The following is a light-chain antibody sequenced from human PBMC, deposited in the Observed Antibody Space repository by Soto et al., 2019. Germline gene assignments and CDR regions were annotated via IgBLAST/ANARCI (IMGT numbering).Light chain of an antibody. V-gene: IGKV3-15*01. J-gene: IGKJ1*01. CDR3: QQYNNWPWT. CDR2: GAS. CDR1: QSVSSI. Sequence: EIVMTQSPAALSLSPGERVTLSCRASQSVSSILAWYQQKPGQAPRLLIYGASTRATGIPARFSGSGSGTEFTLTISSLQSEDFAVYYCQQYNNWPWTFGQGTKVDIK.